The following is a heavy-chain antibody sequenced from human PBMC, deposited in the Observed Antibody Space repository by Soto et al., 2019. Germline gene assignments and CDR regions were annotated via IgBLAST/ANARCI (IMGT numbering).Heavy chain of an antibody. CDR1: GYSFTSYW. CDR2: IYPGDSDT. J-gene: IGHJ6*02. V-gene: IGHV5-51*01. CDR3: AASIFYYGMDV. Sequence: GESLKISCKGSGYSFTSYWISWVRQMPGKGPEWMGIIYPGDSDTKYNPSFQGQVTISADKSITTTYLQWSSLKASDTAIYYCAASIFYYGMDVWGQGTTVTVSS.